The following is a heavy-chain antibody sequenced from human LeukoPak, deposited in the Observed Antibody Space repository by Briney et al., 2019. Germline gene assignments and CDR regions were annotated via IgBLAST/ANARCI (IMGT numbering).Heavy chain of an antibody. V-gene: IGHV3-66*01. D-gene: IGHD3-22*01. CDR2: IYSGGST. Sequence: GGSLRLSCAASGFTFSSYSMNWVRQAPGKGLEWVSVIYSGGSTYYADSVKGRFTISRDNSKNTLYLQMNSLRAEDTAVYYCARDSTSYYDSSGTPYYFDYWGQGTLVTVSS. CDR3: ARDSTSYYDSSGTPYYFDY. CDR1: GFTFSSYS. J-gene: IGHJ4*02.